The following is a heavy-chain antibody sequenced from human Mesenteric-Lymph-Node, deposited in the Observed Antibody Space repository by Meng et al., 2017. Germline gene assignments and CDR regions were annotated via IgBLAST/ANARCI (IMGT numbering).Heavy chain of an antibody. V-gene: IGHV4-30-4*01. CDR2: IYNSGST. CDR3: ARGQKGYFDL. J-gene: IGHJ2*01. Sequence: LPESGPGLVKPSHTLSLTCTVSGGSISSSNYYWSWIRQPPGKGLEWSGHIYNSGSTYYNPSLKSRITISVDTSKNQFSLKLSSVTAADTAVYYCARGQKGYFDLWGRGTLVTVSS. CDR1: GGSISSSNYY.